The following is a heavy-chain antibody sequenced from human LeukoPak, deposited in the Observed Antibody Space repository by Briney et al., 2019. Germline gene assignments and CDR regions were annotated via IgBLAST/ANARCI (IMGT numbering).Heavy chain of an antibody. CDR3: AKRYSSSWYYFDY. V-gene: IGHV3-9*01. J-gene: IGHJ4*02. CDR1: GFTFDDYA. Sequence: GGSLRLSCAASGFTFDDYAMHWVRQAPGKGLEWVSGISWNSGSIGYADSVKGRFTISRDNAKNSLYLQMNSLRAEDTALYYCAKRYSSSWYYFDYWGQGTLVTVSS. CDR2: ISWNSGSI. D-gene: IGHD6-13*01.